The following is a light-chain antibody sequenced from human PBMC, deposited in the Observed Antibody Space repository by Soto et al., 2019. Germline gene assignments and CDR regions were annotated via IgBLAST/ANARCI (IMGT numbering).Light chain of an antibody. V-gene: IGLV4-69*01. Sequence: QSVLTQSPSASASLGASVKLTCTLSSGHSTYAIAWHQQQPEKGPRYLMRLNSDGSHWKGDGIPDRFSASSSGTERYLTISSLQSEDEADYYCQTWGTGGVVFGGGTQLTVL. CDR2: LNSDGSH. CDR3: QTWGTGGVV. J-gene: IGLJ2*01. CDR1: SGHSTYA.